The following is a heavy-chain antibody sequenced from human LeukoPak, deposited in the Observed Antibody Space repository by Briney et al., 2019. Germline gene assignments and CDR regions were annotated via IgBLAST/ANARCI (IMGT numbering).Heavy chain of an antibody. CDR3: ARKGYRWQWLVPSQENAFDI. D-gene: IGHD6-19*01. CDR2: ISFSGTYI. CDR1: GFTFSAYS. Sequence: PGGSLRLSCAASGFTFSAYSLNWVRQAPGKGLEWISSISFSGTYIYYADSVKGRITISRDNAKNSLYLQMNSLRAEDTAVYYCARKGYRWQWLVPSQENAFDIWGQGTMVTVSS. V-gene: IGHV3-21*01. J-gene: IGHJ3*02.